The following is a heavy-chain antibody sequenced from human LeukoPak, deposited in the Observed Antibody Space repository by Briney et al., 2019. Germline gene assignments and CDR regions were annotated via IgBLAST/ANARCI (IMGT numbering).Heavy chain of an antibody. J-gene: IGHJ3*02. CDR1: GYTFTSYG. D-gene: IGHD2-2*01. CDR3: ARDQGDIVVVPDAFDI. Sequence: ASVKVSCKASGYTFTSYGISWVRQAPEQGLEWMGWISAYNGNTNYAQKLQGRVTMTTDTSTSTAYMELRSLRSDDTAVYYCARDQGDIVVVPDAFDIWGQGTMVTVSS. CDR2: ISAYNGNT. V-gene: IGHV1-18*04.